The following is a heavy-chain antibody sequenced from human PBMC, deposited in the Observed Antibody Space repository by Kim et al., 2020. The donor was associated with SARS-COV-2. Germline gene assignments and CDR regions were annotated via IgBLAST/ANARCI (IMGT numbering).Heavy chain of an antibody. CDR2: INPNSGGT. CDR1: GYTFTGYF. D-gene: IGHD5-12*01. Sequence: ASVKVSCKASGYTFTGYFMHWVRQAPGQGLEWMGRINPNSGGTNFAQRFQGRVTMTRDTSISTAYMELSRLRSDDTAVYYCARARDGYNFDYWGQGTLVSVSS. V-gene: IGHV1-2*06. J-gene: IGHJ4*02. CDR3: ARARDGYNFDY.